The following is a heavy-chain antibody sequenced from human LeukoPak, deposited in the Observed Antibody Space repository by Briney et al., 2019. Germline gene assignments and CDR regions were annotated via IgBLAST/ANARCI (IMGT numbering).Heavy chain of an antibody. D-gene: IGHD3-3*01. CDR1: GGTFSSYA. J-gene: IGHJ4*02. V-gene: IGHV1-69*06. Sequence: GASVKVSCKASGGTFSSYAISWVRQAPGQGLEWMGGIIPIFGTANYAQKFQGRVTITADKSTSTAYMELSSLRSEDTAVYYCVRGRDFWSGYYSAFGRPFDYWGQGTLVTVSS. CDR2: IIPIFGTA. CDR3: VRGRDFWSGYYSAFGRPFDY.